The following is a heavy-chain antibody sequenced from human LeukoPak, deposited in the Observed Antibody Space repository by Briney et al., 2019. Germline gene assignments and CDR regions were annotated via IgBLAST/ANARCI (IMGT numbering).Heavy chain of an antibody. D-gene: IGHD3-10*01. J-gene: IGHJ4*02. CDR1: GGSISSYY. Sequence: SEALSLTCTVSGGSISSYYWSWIRQPPGKGLEWIGYIYYSGSTNYNPSLKSRVTMSIDTSKNQFSLRLSSVTAADTAVYYCARENYYGSVRYFDYWGQGTLVTVSS. CDR3: ARENYYGSVRYFDY. V-gene: IGHV4-59*01. CDR2: IYYSGST.